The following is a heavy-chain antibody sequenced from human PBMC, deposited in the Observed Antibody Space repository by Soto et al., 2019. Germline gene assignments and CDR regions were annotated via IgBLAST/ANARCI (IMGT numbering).Heavy chain of an antibody. D-gene: IGHD6-6*01. CDR3: ARDPPYSSSSSIGWFDP. J-gene: IGHJ5*02. CDR2: ISAYNGNT. Sequence: ASVKVSCKASGYTFTSYGISWVGQAPGQGLEWMGWISAYNGNTNYAQKLQGRVTMTTDTSTSTAYMELRSLRSDDTAVYYCARDPPYSSSSSIGWFDPWGQGTLVTVSS. V-gene: IGHV1-18*04. CDR1: GYTFTSYG.